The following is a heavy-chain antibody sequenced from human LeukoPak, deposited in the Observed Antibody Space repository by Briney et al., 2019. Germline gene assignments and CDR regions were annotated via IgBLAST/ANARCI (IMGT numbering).Heavy chain of an antibody. CDR1: GGTFSSYA. D-gene: IGHD3-10*01. J-gene: IGHJ4*02. CDR2: IIPIFGTA. Sequence: ASVKVSCKASGGTFSSYAISWVRQAPGQGLEWMGGIIPIFGTANYAQKFQGRVTITADESTSTAYMELSSLRSEDTAVYYCASSMVHGPFDYWGQGTLVTVSS. CDR3: ASSMVHGPFDY. V-gene: IGHV1-69*13.